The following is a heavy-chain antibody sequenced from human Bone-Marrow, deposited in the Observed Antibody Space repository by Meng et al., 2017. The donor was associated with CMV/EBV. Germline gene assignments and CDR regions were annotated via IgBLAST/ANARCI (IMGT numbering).Heavy chain of an antibody. D-gene: IGHD3-3*01. Sequence: GGSSWSWIRQPPGNGLEWIGYIYYSGSTYYNPSLKSRVTISVDTSKNQFSLKLSSVTAADTAVYYCARGAINYDFWSGYYTYYFDYWGQGTLVTVSS. CDR3: ARGAINYDFWSGYYTYYFDY. CDR1: GGSS. CDR2: IYYSGST. V-gene: IGHV4-31*02. J-gene: IGHJ4*02.